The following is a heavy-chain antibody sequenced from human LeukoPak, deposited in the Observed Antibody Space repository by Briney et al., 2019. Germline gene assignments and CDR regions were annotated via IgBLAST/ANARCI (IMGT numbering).Heavy chain of an antibody. CDR1: GYTFTSYG. J-gene: IGHJ6*03. Sequence: SVKVSCKASGYTFTSYGISWVLQAPGQGLEWMGGIIPIFGTANYAQKFQGRVTITTDESTSTAYMELSSLRSEDTAVYYCARDPGGYSYGYGLYYMDVWGKGTTVTVSS. V-gene: IGHV1-69*05. CDR2: IIPIFGTA. CDR3: ARDPGGYSYGYGLYYMDV. D-gene: IGHD5-18*01.